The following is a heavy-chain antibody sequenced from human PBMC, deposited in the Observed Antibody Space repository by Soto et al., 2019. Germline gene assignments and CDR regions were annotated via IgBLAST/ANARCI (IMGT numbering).Heavy chain of an antibody. V-gene: IGHV1-69*13. Sequence: SVKVSCKASGGTFRSYAISWVRQAPGQGLEWMGGIIPIFGTANYAQKFQGRVTITADESTSTAYMELSSLRSEDTAVYFCARERFQVISDGMDVWGQGTTVTVSS. CDR2: IIPIFGTA. CDR3: ARERFQVISDGMDV. D-gene: IGHD2-21*01. J-gene: IGHJ6*02. CDR1: GGTFRSYA.